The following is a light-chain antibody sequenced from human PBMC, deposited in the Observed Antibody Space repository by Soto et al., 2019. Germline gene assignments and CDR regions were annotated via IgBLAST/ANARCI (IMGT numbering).Light chain of an antibody. CDR3: QQRSNSPT. CDR1: QSVSSY. J-gene: IGKJ4*01. V-gene: IGKV3-11*01. CDR2: DAS. Sequence: EIVLTQSPATLSLSPGERATLSCRASQSVSSYLAWYQQKPGQAPRLLIYDASNRATGIPARFSGSGSGTDFTLTISSLEPDDFAVYYCQQRSNSPTFGGGTKVEIK.